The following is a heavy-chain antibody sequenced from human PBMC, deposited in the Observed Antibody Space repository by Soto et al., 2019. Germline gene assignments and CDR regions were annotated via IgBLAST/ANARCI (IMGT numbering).Heavy chain of an antibody. V-gene: IGHV1-18*01. CDR3: ARGRYGDY. CDR2: ISAHNGNT. J-gene: IGHJ4*02. Sequence: QVHLVQSGAEVKKPGASVKVSCQASGYAFTTYGITWVRQAPGQGLEWMGWISAHNGNTNYAQKPQGRVTVTRDASTSAAYMELRSLGADDTAVYYCARGRYGDYWGQGDLVTVSS. D-gene: IGHD1-1*01. CDR1: GYAFTTYG.